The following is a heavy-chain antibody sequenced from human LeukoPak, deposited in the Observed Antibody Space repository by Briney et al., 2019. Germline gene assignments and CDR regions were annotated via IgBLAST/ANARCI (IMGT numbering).Heavy chain of an antibody. J-gene: IGHJ4*02. CDR3: ARRLGT. Sequence: SETLSLTCAVSGYSISSGYYWGWIRQPPGKGLEWIGSIYHSGSTYYNPSLKNRVTISVDTSKNQFSLKLSSVTAADTAVYYCARRLGTWGQGTLVTVSS. CDR1: GYSISSGYY. V-gene: IGHV4-38-2*01. D-gene: IGHD1-7*01. CDR2: IYHSGST.